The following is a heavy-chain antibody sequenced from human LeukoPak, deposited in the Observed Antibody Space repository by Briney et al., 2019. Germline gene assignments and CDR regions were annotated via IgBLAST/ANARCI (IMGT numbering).Heavy chain of an antibody. V-gene: IGHV4-39*01. CDR2: IYYSGST. CDR1: GGSISSSSYY. J-gene: IGHJ4*02. D-gene: IGHD5-18*01. CDR3: ARRSGYSYGYALDY. Sequence: KSSETLSLTCTVSGGSISSSSYYWGWIRQPPGKGLEWIGSIYYSGSTYYNPSLKSRVTISVDTSKNQFSLKLSSVTAADTAVYYCARRSGYSYGYALDYWGQGTLVTVSS.